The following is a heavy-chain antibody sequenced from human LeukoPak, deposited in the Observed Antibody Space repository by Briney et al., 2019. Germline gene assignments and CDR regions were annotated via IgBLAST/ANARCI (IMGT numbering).Heavy chain of an antibody. J-gene: IGHJ6*02. CDR1: GGTFSSYA. V-gene: IGHV1-69*13. D-gene: IGHD2-2*01. CDR3: ARSAIVVVPAAIHYGMDV. CDR2: IIPIFGTA. Sequence: GASVKVSCKASGGTFSSYAISWVRQAPGQGLEWMGGIIPIFGTANYAQKFQGRVTITADESTSTAYIELSSLRSEDTAVYYCARSAIVVVPAAIHYGMDVWGQGTSVTVSS.